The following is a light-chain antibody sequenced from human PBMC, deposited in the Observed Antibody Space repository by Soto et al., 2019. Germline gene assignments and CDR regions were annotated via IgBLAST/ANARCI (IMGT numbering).Light chain of an antibody. CDR3: SSLTRANPVL. J-gene: IGLJ2*01. Sequence: QSALTQPASVSGSPGQSVTISCTGTSSDVGGYNYVSWYQQHPGKAPKLMIYDVSNRPSGVSNRFSGSKSGNTASLTISGLQAEDEGHYYCSSLTRANPVLFGGGTKLTVL. CDR2: DVS. V-gene: IGLV2-14*01. CDR1: SSDVGGYNY.